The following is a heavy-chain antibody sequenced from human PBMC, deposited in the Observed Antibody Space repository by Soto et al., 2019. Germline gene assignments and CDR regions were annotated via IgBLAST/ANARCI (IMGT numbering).Heavy chain of an antibody. CDR1: GGTFNSYT. CDR3: AKGEGYCNAATCYRPSLE. D-gene: IGHD2-2*01. J-gene: IGHJ4*02. Sequence: ASVKVSCKASGGTFNSYTISWVRQAPGQGLEWMGRIIPIHDIANYAQKFQDRITITADKSTSTAYMELSSLRSEDTAVYYCAKGEGYCNAATCYRPSLEWGQGTLFTVSS. V-gene: IGHV1-69*02. CDR2: IIPIHDIA.